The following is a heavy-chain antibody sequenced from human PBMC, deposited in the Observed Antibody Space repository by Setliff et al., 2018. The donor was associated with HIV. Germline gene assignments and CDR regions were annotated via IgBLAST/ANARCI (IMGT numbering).Heavy chain of an antibody. Sequence: SETLSLTCTVSGGSASNSRYYWGWIRQPPGKGLEWIGSIHHSGTAYDNPSLKSRVTISVDPSKNQIVLRLSSVTAADTAVYYCARLSGGMVPNYWGQGTLVTVSS. D-gene: IGHD3-10*01. V-gene: IGHV4-39*01. CDR2: IHHSGTA. J-gene: IGHJ4*02. CDR1: GGSASNSRYY. CDR3: ARLSGGMVPNY.